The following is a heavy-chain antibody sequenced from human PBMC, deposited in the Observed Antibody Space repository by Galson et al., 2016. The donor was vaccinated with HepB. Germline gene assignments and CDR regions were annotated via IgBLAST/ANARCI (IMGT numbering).Heavy chain of an antibody. CDR2: VHYSGST. D-gene: IGHD3-22*01. CDR1: TASITNFY. V-gene: IGHV4-59*01. Sequence: LSLTCTVSTASITNFYWSWIRQSPAKALEWIGYVHYSGSTNYNPSLKSRVTISLDTSKNQFSLTLRSVTAADTAVYYCARDRSYYDSSFGYWGPGTLVTVSS. CDR3: ARDRSYYDSSFGY. J-gene: IGHJ4*02.